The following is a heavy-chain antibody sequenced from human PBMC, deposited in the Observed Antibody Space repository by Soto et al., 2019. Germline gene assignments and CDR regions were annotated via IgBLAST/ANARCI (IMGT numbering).Heavy chain of an antibody. J-gene: IGHJ6*02. Sequence: LSLTCAVYGGSFSGYYWSWIRQPPGKGLEWIGEINHSGSTNYNPSLKSRVTISVDTSKNQFSLKLSSVTAADTAVYYCARSLLGYCSGGSCYFYYYYYYGMDVWGQGTTVTVS. V-gene: IGHV4-34*01. CDR2: INHSGST. D-gene: IGHD2-15*01. CDR3: ARSLLGYCSGGSCYFYYYYYYGMDV. CDR1: GGSFSGYY.